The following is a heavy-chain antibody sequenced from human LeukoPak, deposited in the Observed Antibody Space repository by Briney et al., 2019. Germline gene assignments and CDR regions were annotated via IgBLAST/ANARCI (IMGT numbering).Heavy chain of an antibody. D-gene: IGHD1-1*01. J-gene: IGHJ4*02. CDR2: ISGSGGST. Sequence: GGSLRLSCAASGFTFSSYAMSWARQAPGKGLEWVSAISGSGGSTYYADSVKGRFTISRDNSKNTLYLQMNSLRAEDTAVYYCATHPRTGTTSACDYWGQGTLVTVSS. CDR1: GFTFSSYA. V-gene: IGHV3-23*01. CDR3: ATHPRTGTTSACDY.